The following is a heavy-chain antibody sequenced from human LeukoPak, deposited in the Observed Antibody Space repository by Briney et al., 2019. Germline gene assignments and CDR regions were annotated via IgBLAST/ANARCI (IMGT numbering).Heavy chain of an antibody. Sequence: PGGSLRLSCAASGLTFDDYAMHWVRQAPGKGLEWVSGISWNSGSIGYADSVKGRFTISRDNAKNSLYLQMNSLRAEDTALYYCAKAWLWFGELSEGYGMDVWGQGTTVTVSS. J-gene: IGHJ6*02. D-gene: IGHD3-10*01. V-gene: IGHV3-9*01. CDR2: ISWNSGSI. CDR1: GLTFDDYA. CDR3: AKAWLWFGELSEGYGMDV.